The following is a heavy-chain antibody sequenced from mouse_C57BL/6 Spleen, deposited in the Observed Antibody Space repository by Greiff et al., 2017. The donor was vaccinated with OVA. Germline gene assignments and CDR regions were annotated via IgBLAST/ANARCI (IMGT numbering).Heavy chain of an antibody. CDR2: IYPRSGNT. V-gene: IGHV1-81*01. CDR3: ASLYGSYDWFAY. CDR1: GYTFTSYG. D-gene: IGHD2-1*01. Sequence: QVQLQQSGPELARPGASVKLSCKASGYTFTSYGISWVKQRTGQGLEWIGEIYPRSGNTCYNEKFKGKATLTADKSSSPAYMELRSLTSEDSAVYDGASLYGSYDWFAYRGQGTLVTVSA. J-gene: IGHJ3*01.